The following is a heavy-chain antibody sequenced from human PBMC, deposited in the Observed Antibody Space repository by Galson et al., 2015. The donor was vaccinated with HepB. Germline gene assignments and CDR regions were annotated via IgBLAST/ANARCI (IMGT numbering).Heavy chain of an antibody. CDR1: GYSFTNYW. CDR2: IYPSDSDA. CDR3: VRGKDSSSWSWGGGPSARLTADFDI. Sequence: QSGAEVKEPGESLRISCKASGYSFTNYWIGWVRQMPGKGLQWMGTIYPSDSDARYSPSFQGQVTISVDKSISAAYLQWSSLKASDTAMYYCVRGKDSSSWSWGGGPSARLTADFDIWGQGTMVTVSS. D-gene: IGHD6-13*01. J-gene: IGHJ3*02. V-gene: IGHV5-51*01.